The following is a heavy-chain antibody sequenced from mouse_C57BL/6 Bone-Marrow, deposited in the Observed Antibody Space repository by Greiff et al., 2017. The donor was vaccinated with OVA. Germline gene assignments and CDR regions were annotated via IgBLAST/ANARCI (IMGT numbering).Heavy chain of an antibody. CDR3: ARSRIYYCGSSYY. CDR2: INPSTGGT. Sequence: EVQLQQSGPELVKPGASVKISCKASGYSFTGYYMNWVKQSPEKSLEWIGEINPSTGGTTYNQKFKAKATLTVNKSSSTAYMQLKSLTSEDSAVYYCARSRIYYCGSSYYWGQGTLVTVSA. D-gene: IGHD1-1*01. J-gene: IGHJ3*01. CDR1: GYSFTGYY. V-gene: IGHV1-42*01.